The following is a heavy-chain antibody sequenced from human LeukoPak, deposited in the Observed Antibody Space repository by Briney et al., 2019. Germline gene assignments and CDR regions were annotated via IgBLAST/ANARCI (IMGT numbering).Heavy chain of an antibody. Sequence: KPGGSLRLSCAASGFTFSSYSMNWVRQAPGKGLEWVSSISSSSSYIYYADSVKGRFTISRDNAKNSLYLTMNSLSAEDTAVYYCARDFTRYDFWSGEFASYWGQGTLVTVSS. V-gene: IGHV3-21*01. J-gene: IGHJ4*02. CDR3: ARDFTRYDFWSGEFASY. D-gene: IGHD3-3*01. CDR2: ISSSSSYI. CDR1: GFTFSSYS.